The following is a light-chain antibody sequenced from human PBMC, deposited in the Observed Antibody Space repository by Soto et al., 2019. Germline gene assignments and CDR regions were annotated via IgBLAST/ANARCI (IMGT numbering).Light chain of an antibody. V-gene: IGKV3-11*01. CDR2: DAS. J-gene: IGKJ1*01. CDR3: QQRGTGPHT. CDR1: QSLSTY. Sequence: EIVLTQSPATLSLSPGERATLSCRASQSLSTYLAWYQQKPGQAPRLLIYDASNRATDIPARFSGSGSGSDFTLTISSLEPEDFAVYYCQQRGTGPHTFGQGTRVEIK.